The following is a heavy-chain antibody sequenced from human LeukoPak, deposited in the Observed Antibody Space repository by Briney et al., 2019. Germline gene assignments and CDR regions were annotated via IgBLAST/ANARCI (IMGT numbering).Heavy chain of an antibody. CDR3: AKSKTTSLSDFDY. CDR2: ISGSGGTT. J-gene: IGHJ4*02. D-gene: IGHD6-6*01. Sequence: GGSLRLSCAASGFTFNSYALTWVRQAPGKGLEWVSGISGSGGTTYSADSVKGRFTISRDNSKNTLSLQMNGLRAEDTAVYYCAKSKTTSLSDFDYWGQGTLVSVSS. CDR1: GFTFNSYA. V-gene: IGHV3-23*01.